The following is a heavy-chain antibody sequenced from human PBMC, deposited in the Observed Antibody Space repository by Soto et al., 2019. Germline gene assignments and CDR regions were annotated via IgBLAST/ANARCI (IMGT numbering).Heavy chain of an antibody. CDR1: GGSISSYY. Sequence: SETLSLTCTVSGGSISSYYWSWIRQPPGKGLEWIGYIYYSGSTYYNPSLKSRLTISVDTSKNQFSLKLSSVTAADTAVYYCARGSGWADFDFWGQGTLVTVSS. V-gene: IGHV4-59*12. CDR3: ARGSGWADFDF. CDR2: IYYSGST. J-gene: IGHJ4*02. D-gene: IGHD1-26*01.